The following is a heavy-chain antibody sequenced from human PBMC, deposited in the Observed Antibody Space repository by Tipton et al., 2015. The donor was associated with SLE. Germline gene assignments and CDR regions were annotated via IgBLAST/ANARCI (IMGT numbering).Heavy chain of an antibody. V-gene: IGHV4-4*07. Sequence: GLVKPSETLSLTCTVSDGSISDYYWTWIRQPAGEGLEWIGRIYASGSTNYNPSLRSRAAMPVDTSKSHFSLKLTSVTAADTAVYYCARDSPTVAGTLDSWGQGTLVIVSA. CDR3: ARDSPTVAGTLDS. J-gene: IGHJ4*02. CDR2: IYASGST. CDR1: DGSISDYY. D-gene: IGHD6-19*01.